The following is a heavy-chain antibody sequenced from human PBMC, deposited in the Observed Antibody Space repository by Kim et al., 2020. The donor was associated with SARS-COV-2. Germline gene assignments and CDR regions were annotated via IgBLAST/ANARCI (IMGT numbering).Heavy chain of an antibody. CDR3: ATPVDITGTSYYGMDV. Sequence: ASVKVSCKVSGYTFTGYYMHWVRQAPGQGLEWMGRINPNGGGTNYAQKFQGRVTMTRDTSISTAYMELSRLRSDDTAVYYCATPVDITGTSYYGMDVWGEGTTVTVSS. V-gene: IGHV1-2*06. CDR1: GYTFTGYY. CDR2: INPNGGGT. J-gene: IGHJ6*04. D-gene: IGHD1-7*01.